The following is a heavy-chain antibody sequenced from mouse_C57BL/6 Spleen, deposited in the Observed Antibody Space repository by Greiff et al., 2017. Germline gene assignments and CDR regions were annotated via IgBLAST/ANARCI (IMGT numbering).Heavy chain of an antibody. CDR1: GFTFSSYG. CDR3: ARLSSGYLDY. V-gene: IGHV5-6*01. Sequence: EVNVVESGGDLVKPGGSLKLSCTASGFTFSSYGMSWVRQTPDKRLEWVATISSGGSYTYYPDSVKGRFTISRDNAKNTLYLQMSSLKSEDTAMYYCARLSSGYLDYWGQGTTLTVSS. CDR2: ISSGGSYT. D-gene: IGHD3-2*02. J-gene: IGHJ2*01.